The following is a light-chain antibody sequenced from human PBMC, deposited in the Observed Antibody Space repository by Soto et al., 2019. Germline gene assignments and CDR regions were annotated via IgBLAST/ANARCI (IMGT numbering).Light chain of an antibody. CDR1: QSVSSY. J-gene: IGKJ3*01. CDR2: DAS. V-gene: IGKV3-11*01. CDR3: QQRSNWPPG. Sequence: EIVLTQSPATLSLSPGERATLSCRASQSVSSYLAWYQQKPGQAPRLLIYDASNRATGIPARFSGSGSGTDFTLTISSLEPEDFAVYYCQQRSNWPPGFGPGTKSGYQT.